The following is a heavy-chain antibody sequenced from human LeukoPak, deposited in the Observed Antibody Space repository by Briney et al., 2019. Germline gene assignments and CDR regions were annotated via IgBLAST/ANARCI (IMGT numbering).Heavy chain of an antibody. CDR1: GGSFSGYY. D-gene: IGHD2-8*02. J-gene: IGHJ6*03. Sequence: PSETLSLTCAVYGGSFSGYYWSWIRQPPGKGLEWIGEINHSGNTNYNPSLKSRVTISVDTSKNQFSLKLSSVTAADTAVYYCARVSPNCSGGVCYIYYYYMDVWGKGTTVTVSS. V-gene: IGHV4-34*01. CDR2: INHSGNT. CDR3: ARVSPNCSGGVCYIYYYYMDV.